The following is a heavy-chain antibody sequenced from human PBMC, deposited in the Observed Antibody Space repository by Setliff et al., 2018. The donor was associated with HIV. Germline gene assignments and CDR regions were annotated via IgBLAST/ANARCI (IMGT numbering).Heavy chain of an antibody. J-gene: IGHJ6*02. V-gene: IGHV3-11*04. CDR1: GFIFSDYY. CDR2: ISPDGKTI. CDR3: ARDGPGLSKADYYGMDV. Sequence: GGSLRLSCAASGFIFSDYYMSWVRQAPGKGLEFVAHISPDGKTIHFADAAKGRFTISRDNAKNSLYLQMNSLRAEDTAVYYCARDGPGLSKADYYGMDVWGQGTKVTVSS.